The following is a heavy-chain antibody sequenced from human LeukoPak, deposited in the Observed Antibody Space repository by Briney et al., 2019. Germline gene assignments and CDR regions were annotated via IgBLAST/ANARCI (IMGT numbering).Heavy chain of an antibody. CDR1: GYSFTSYW. CDR2: IYPGDSDT. J-gene: IGHJ4*02. CDR3: ARQGWDGYNPYYFDY. Sequence: RTGESLKISCKGSGYSFTSYWIGWVRQMPGKGLEWMGIIYPGDSDTRYSPSFQGQVTISADKSISTAYLQWSSLKASDTAMYYCARQGWDGYNPYYFDYWGQGTLVTVSS. V-gene: IGHV5-51*01. D-gene: IGHD5-24*01.